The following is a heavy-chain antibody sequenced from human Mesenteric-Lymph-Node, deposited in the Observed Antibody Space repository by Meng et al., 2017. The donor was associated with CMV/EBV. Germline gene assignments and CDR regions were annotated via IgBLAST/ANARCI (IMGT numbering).Heavy chain of an antibody. CDR2: IKQDGGEK. Sequence: GESLKISCAASGFTFSSYWMSWVRQAPGKGLEWVANIKQDGGEKYYVDSVKGRFTISRDNANNSLYLQMNSLRAEDTAVYYCARQRGGYCSGTDCYSLQATLDYWGQGTLVTVSS. CDR3: ARQRGGYCSGTDCYSLQATLDY. V-gene: IGHV3-7*01. J-gene: IGHJ4*02. D-gene: IGHD2-2*01. CDR1: GFTFSSYW.